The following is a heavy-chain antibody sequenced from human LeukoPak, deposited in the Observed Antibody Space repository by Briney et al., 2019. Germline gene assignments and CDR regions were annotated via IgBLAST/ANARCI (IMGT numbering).Heavy chain of an antibody. CDR3: ARPTSERIAAADPYYFDY. CDR1: GFTFRSYW. J-gene: IGHJ4*02. D-gene: IGHD6-13*01. Sequence: GGSLRLSCAASGFTFRSYWMHWVRQAPGKGLEWVAVISYDGSNKYYADSVKGRFTISRDNSKNTLYLQMNSLRAEDTAVYYCARPTSERIAAADPYYFDYWGQGTLVTVSS. CDR2: ISYDGSNK. V-gene: IGHV3-30-3*01.